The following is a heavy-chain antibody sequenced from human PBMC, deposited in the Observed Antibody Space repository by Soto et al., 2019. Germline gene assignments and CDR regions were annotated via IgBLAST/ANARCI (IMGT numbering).Heavy chain of an antibody. V-gene: IGHV3-30*18. J-gene: IGHJ6*02. CDR2: ISYDGSNK. CDR3: AKDRKAVAPPKYYYGMDV. CDR1: GFTFSSYG. Sequence: GGSLRLSCAASGFTFSSYGMHWVRQAPGKGLEWVAVISYDGSNKHYADSVKGRFTISRDNSKNTLYLQMNSLRAEDTAVYYCAKDRKAVAPPKYYYGMDVWGQGTTVTVSS. D-gene: IGHD6-19*01.